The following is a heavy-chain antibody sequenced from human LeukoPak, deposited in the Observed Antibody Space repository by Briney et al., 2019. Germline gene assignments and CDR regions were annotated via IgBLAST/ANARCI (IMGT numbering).Heavy chain of an antibody. Sequence: SETLFLTCTVSGVSISSYFWSWIRQPPGKGLEWIGYVYYNGITNYNPSLKSRVSISLDTSKNQFSLKLNSVTAADTAVYYCASQLGGTTFHWGQGTLVTVSS. D-gene: IGHD1-1*01. V-gene: IGHV4-59*01. CDR2: VYYNGIT. CDR3: ASQLGGTTFH. CDR1: GVSISSYF. J-gene: IGHJ4*02.